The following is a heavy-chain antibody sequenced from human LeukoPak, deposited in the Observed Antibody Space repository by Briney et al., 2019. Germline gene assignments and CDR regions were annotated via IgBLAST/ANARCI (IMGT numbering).Heavy chain of an antibody. CDR1: GYTFTGYY. V-gene: IGHV1-2*02. J-gene: IGHJ6*03. D-gene: IGHD1-26*01. CDR3: AKALRRSGSYWGPPYYYYYMDV. CDR2: INPNSGGT. Sequence: ASVKVSCKASGYTFTGYYMHWVRQAPGQGLEWMRWINPNSGGTNYAQKFQGRATITRDTSISTAYMELSRLRSDDTAVYYCAKALRRSGSYWGPPYYYYYMDVWGKGTTVTVSS.